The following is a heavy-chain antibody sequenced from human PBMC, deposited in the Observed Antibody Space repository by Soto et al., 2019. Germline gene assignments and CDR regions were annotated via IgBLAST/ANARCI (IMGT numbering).Heavy chain of an antibody. Sequence: QVHLVESGGGVVQPGRSLRLSCAASGFTFSSYGMHWVRQAPGKGLEWVAVISYDGSNKYYADSVKGRFTISRDNSKDTLYLQMNRLRAEDTAVYYCAKDRDGYNLMGYFDYWGQGTLVTVSS. J-gene: IGHJ4*02. CDR3: AKDRDGYNLMGYFDY. V-gene: IGHV3-30*18. CDR1: GFTFSSYG. D-gene: IGHD5-12*01. CDR2: ISYDGSNK.